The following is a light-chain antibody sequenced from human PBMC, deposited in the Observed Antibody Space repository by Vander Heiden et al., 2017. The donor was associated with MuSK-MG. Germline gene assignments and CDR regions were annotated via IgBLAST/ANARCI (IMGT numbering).Light chain of an antibody. Sequence: DIVMTQPPDPVAVCLGARATNNRTSSHSCLCNANNKNYLAWYQQKPGQPPKLLIYLASTPESGVPDRFSGSGSGTDFTLTISSLQAEDVAVYFCQQYYSTPQTFGQGTKVEIK. V-gene: IGKV4-1*01. CDR1: HSCLCNANNKNY. J-gene: IGKJ1*01. CDR2: LAS. CDR3: QQYYSTPQT.